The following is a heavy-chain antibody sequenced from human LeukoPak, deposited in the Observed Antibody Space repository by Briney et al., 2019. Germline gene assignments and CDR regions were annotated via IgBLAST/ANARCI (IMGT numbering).Heavy chain of an antibody. D-gene: IGHD1-14*01. Sequence: QPGGSLRLSCAASGFTSSSYAMSWVRPAPGKGLEWVSGTSGSGRSIHYADSVKGRFTISRDNSKNTLYLQMNSLRAEDTAVYYCAKGRTLGSSPAYFDYWGQGTLVTVSS. J-gene: IGHJ4*02. CDR3: AKGRTLGSSPAYFDY. CDR1: GFTSSSYA. V-gene: IGHV3-23*01. CDR2: TSGSGRSI.